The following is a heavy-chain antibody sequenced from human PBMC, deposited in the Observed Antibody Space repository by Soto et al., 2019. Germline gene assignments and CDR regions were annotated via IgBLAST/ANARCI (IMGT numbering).Heavy chain of an antibody. CDR1: GGSISSGDYY. V-gene: IGHV4-30-4*01. CDR3: ARDLPYCTNGVCHWNWFDP. Sequence: PSETLSLTCTVSGGSISSGDYYWSWIRQPPWKGLEWIGYIYYSGSTYYNPSLKSRVTISVDTSKNQFSLKLSSVTAADTAVYYCARDLPYCTNGVCHWNWFDPWGQGXLVTVYS. D-gene: IGHD2-8*01. J-gene: IGHJ5*02. CDR2: IYYSGST.